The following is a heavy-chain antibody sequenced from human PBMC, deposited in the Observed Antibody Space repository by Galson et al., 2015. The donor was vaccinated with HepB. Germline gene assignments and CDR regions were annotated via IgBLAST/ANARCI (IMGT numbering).Heavy chain of an antibody. CDR3: VKFGHHYVWRSYRYDAFEI. CDR2: VSDSGYTT. CDR1: GFTFHTYA. J-gene: IGHJ3*02. V-gene: IGHV3-23*01. D-gene: IGHD3-16*02. Sequence: SLRLSCAASGFTFHTYAMSWVRQVPGKGLEWVSVVSDSGYTTYYEDSVKGRFTISRDNSNNTLSLQMDRLRAEDTAKYYCVKFGHHYVWRSYRYDAFEIWGQGTMVTVSS.